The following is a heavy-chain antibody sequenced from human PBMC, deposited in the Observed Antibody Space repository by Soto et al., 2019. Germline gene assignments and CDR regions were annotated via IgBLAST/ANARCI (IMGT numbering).Heavy chain of an antibody. CDR2: IIPLFGTT. J-gene: IGHJ5*02. CDR1: GGTFNTSG. CDR3: ARARGTSWYNWFDP. Sequence: QVQLVQSGAELKKPGSSVKVSCKASGGTFNTSGISWVRQAPGQGIEWMGGIIPLFGTTNYAQRVKGRVTITADESTNTVHMELSSLRFGDTAIYYCARARGTSWYNWFDPWGQGTLVTVSS. V-gene: IGHV1-69*01. D-gene: IGHD1-26*01.